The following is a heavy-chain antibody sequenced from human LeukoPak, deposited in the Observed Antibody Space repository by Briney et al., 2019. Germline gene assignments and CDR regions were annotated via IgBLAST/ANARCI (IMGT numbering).Heavy chain of an antibody. D-gene: IGHD5-12*01. Sequence: SETLSLTCTVSGGSISSSSYYWGWIRQPPGKGLGRIGSIYSSGSTYYNPSLKSRVTISLDTSKNHFSLKLSSVTAADTAVYYCARSGSGYLRYYFDYWGQGTLVTVSS. CDR1: GGSISSSSYY. CDR3: ARSGSGYLRYYFDY. J-gene: IGHJ4*02. CDR2: IYSSGST. V-gene: IGHV4-39*07.